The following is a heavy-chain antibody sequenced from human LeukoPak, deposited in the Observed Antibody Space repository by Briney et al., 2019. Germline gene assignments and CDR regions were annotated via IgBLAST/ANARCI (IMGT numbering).Heavy chain of an antibody. CDR3: ARHSYYYGSGRFDY. CDR1: GGSFSYYY. CDR2: INHSGST. D-gene: IGHD3-10*01. J-gene: IGHJ4*02. Sequence: PSETLPLTCAVYGGSFSYYYWSWIRQPPGKGLEWIGEINHSGSTNYNPSLKSRVTISVDTSKNQFSLKLSSVTAADTAVYYCARHSYYYGSGRFDYWGQGTLVTVPS. V-gene: IGHV4-34*01.